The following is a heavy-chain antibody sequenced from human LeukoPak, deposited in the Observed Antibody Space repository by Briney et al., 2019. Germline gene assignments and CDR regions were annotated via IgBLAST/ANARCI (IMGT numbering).Heavy chain of an antibody. CDR1: GFTVRSNY. J-gene: IGHJ5*02. CDR3: ARSPGGNPNWFDP. V-gene: IGHV3-53*01. CDR2: IYSGGST. D-gene: IGHD2-8*02. Sequence: GGSLRLSCAASGFTVRSNYMSWVRQVPGKGLEWVSVIYSGGSTYYADSVQGRFTISRDNSKNTLYLQMSSLRAEDTAVYYCARSPGGNPNWFDPWGQGTLVTVSP.